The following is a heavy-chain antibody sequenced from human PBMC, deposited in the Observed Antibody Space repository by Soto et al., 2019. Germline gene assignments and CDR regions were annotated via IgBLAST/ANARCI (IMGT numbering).Heavy chain of an antibody. CDR3: AGGSIYCTNGVCPD. J-gene: IGHJ4*02. D-gene: IGHD2-8*01. CDR1: GGSMSSGIRY. V-gene: IGHV4-31*03. CDR2: ISYSGNT. Sequence: SETLSLTSPVSGGSMSSGIRYWNWVRQHPGKGLEWIGYISYSGNTYYNPPLKSRVTISVDTSKNQFSLKLSSVTAADTAVYYCAGGSIYCTNGVCPDWGQGTLVTVSS.